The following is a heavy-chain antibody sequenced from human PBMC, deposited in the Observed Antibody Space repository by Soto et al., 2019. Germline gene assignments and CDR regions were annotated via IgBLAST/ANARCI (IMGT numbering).Heavy chain of an antibody. V-gene: IGHV3-21*01. CDR1: GFTFSSYS. CDR2: ISSSSSYI. CDR3: ARDKGSGWGGPFDY. Sequence: ESGGGLVKPGGSLRLSCAASGFTFSSYSMNWVRQAPGKGLEWVSSISSSSSYIYYADSVKGRFTISRDNAKNSLYLQMNSLRAEDTAVYYCARDKGSGWGGPFDYWGQGTLVTVSS. J-gene: IGHJ4*02. D-gene: IGHD6-19*01.